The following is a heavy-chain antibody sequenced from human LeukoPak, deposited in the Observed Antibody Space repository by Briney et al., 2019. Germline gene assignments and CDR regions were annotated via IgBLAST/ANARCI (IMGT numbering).Heavy chain of an antibody. J-gene: IGHJ4*02. V-gene: IGHV3-30*04. CDR2: ISYDGGNK. CDR1: GFTFSRSA. CDR3: VSLGYSSSSVSY. D-gene: IGHD6-6*01. Sequence: PGRSLRLSCAASGFTFSRSAMHWVSQDPGKGLEWVAIISYDGGNKYYADSVKGRFTISRDNSKNSLYLQMNILRAEDTAVYFCVSLGYSSSSVSYWGQGTLVTVSS.